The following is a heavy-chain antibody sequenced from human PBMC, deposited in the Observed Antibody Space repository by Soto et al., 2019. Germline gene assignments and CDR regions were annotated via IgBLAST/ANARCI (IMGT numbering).Heavy chain of an antibody. J-gene: IGHJ4*02. CDR1: GFTFSSYA. Sequence: GGSLRLSCAASGFTFSSYATSWARQAPGKGLEWVSSISRSDGRTFYADSVKGRFTISRDDSKNTLYLQMNSLRPDDTAIYYCAKNYFFDDWGQGTLVTVSS. D-gene: IGHD1-7*01. CDR3: AKNYFFDD. CDR2: ISRSDGRT. V-gene: IGHV3-23*01.